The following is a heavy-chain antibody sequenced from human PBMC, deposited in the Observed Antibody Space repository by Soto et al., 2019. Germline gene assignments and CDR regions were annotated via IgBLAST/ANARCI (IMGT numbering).Heavy chain of an antibody. Sequence: SETLSLTCTVSGGSIGSGGYSWTWIRQSPGKGLEWIGYTYQSGSAYYNPSLKSRVTISVDRSKNQFSLNLTSVTAADTAVYYCARDYYGMDVWGQGTTVTVSS. CDR2: TYQSGSA. V-gene: IGHV4-30-2*06. CDR1: GGSIGSGGYS. CDR3: ARDYYGMDV. J-gene: IGHJ6*02.